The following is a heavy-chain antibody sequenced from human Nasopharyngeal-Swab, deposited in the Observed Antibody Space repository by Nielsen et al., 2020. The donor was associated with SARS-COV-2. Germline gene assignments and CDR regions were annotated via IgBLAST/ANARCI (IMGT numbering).Heavy chain of an antibody. CDR2: INGDGSSL. CDR3: ARGRGSSTSMIGY. V-gene: IGHV3-74*01. Sequence: ESLKISCAASGFTFDDYAMHWVRQAPGKGLVWVSRINGDGSSLNYADFVKGRFTISTDNAKSTLYLEMNSLRAEDTAVYYCARGRGSSTSMIGYWGQGTLVTVSS. CDR1: GFTFDDYA. D-gene: IGHD2/OR15-2a*01. J-gene: IGHJ4*02.